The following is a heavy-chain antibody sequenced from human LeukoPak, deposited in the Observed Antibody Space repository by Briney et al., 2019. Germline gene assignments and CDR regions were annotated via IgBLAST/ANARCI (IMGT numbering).Heavy chain of an antibody. V-gene: IGHV1-18*01. D-gene: IGHD6-13*01. CDR3: ARDHLRRIAAAGTDY. CDR2: ISAYNGNT. Sequence: ASVKVSCKASGYTFTSYGISWVRQAPGQGLERMGWISAYNGNTNYAQKLQGRVTMTTDTSTSTAYMELRSLRSDDTAVYYCARDHLRRIAAAGTDYWGQGTLVTVSS. J-gene: IGHJ4*02. CDR1: GYTFTSYG.